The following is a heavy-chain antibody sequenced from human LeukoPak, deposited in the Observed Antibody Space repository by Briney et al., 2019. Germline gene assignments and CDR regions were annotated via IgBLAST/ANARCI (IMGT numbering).Heavy chain of an antibody. J-gene: IGHJ3*02. D-gene: IGHD6-13*01. CDR3: ARYAAAAGAPGNAFDI. Sequence: PSETLSLTCTVSGGSISSSTYYWGWIRQHPGKGLEWIGYIYYSGSTYYNPSLKSRVTISVDTSKNQLSLKLSSVTAADTAVYYCARYAAAAGAPGNAFDIWGQGTMVTVSS. V-gene: IGHV4-31*03. CDR1: GGSISSSTYY. CDR2: IYYSGST.